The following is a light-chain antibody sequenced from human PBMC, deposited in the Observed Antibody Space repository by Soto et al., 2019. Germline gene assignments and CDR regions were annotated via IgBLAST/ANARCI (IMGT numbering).Light chain of an antibody. V-gene: IGLV1-40*01. CDR3: QSYDISLRAWV. CDR2: GFS. CDR1: NSNIGAGYD. Sequence: QSGLTQPPSVSGAPGQAVTISCSGSNSNIGAGYDVHWYQQLPGTAPKLLRNGFSNRPSGVPDRFSGSTSATSGSLAITGLQAEDEGDYYCQSYDISLRAWVFGGGTKLTVL. J-gene: IGLJ3*02.